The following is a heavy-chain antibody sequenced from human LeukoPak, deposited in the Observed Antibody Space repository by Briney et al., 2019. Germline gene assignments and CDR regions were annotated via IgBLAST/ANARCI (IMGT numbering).Heavy chain of an antibody. V-gene: IGHV1-2*02. J-gene: IGHJ4*02. D-gene: IGHD3-16*01. CDR1: GYTFTVYY. CDR2: IHPNSGGT. CDR3: AREISGRDWGD. Sequence: ASVKVSCKASGYTFTVYYMHWVRQAPGQGLEWMGWIHPNSGGTNYAPKFQGRVTMTRDTSISTAYMELSRLTSDDTAVYYCAREISGRDWGDWGQGTLVTVSS.